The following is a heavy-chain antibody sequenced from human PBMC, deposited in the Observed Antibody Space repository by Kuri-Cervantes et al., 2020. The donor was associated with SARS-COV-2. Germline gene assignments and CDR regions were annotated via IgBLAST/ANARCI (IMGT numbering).Heavy chain of an antibody. CDR3: ARGDPGGYLPSVVY. V-gene: IGHV1-18*01. D-gene: IGHD1-26*01. CDR1: GYTFTSYG. CDR2: ISAYNGNT. Sequence: ASVKVSCKASGYTFTSYGISWVRQAPGQGLEWMGWISAYNGNTNYAQKLQGRVTMTRNTSVSTAYMELSSLRSEDTAVYYCARGDPGGYLPSVVYWGQGTRVTVSS. J-gene: IGHJ4*02.